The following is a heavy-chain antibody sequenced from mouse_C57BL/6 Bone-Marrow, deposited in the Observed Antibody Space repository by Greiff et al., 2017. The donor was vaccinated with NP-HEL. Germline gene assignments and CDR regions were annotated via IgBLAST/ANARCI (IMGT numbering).Heavy chain of an antibody. CDR1: GYTFTSYW. D-gene: IGHD2-14*01. V-gene: IGHV1-69*01. CDR3: ASYYRSPFDY. J-gene: IGHJ2*01. CDR2: IDPSDSYT. Sequence: QVQLQQPGAELVMPGASVKLSCKASGYTFTSYWMHWVKQRPGQGLEWIGEIDPSDSYTNYNQKFKGKSTLTVDKSSSTAYMQLSSLTSEDSAVYYCASYYRSPFDYWGQGTTLTVSS.